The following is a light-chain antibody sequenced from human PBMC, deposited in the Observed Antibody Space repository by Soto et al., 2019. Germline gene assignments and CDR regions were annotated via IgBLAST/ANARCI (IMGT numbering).Light chain of an antibody. CDR3: QQRSNWPPRT. Sequence: EIVLTQSPATLSLSPGERATLSCRASQSVSTYLAWYQQKPGQAPRLLIYDASNRATGIPGRFSGSGSGTVFTLNISSLEPEDFAVYYCQQRSNWPPRTFGQGTKLEIK. CDR1: QSVSTY. J-gene: IGKJ2*01. V-gene: IGKV3-11*01. CDR2: DAS.